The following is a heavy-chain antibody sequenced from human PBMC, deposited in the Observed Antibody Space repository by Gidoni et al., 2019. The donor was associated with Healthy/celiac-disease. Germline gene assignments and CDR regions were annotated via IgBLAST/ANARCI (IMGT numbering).Heavy chain of an antibody. D-gene: IGHD3-3*01. V-gene: IGHV3-21*01. J-gene: IGHJ4*02. Sequence: EVQLVESGGGLVKPGGSLRLSCAASGFTFSSYSMNWVRQAPGKGLEWVSSISSSSSYIYYADSVKGRFTISRDNAKNSLYLQMNSLRAEDTAVYYCARGKRRITIFGVVIGPFDYWGQGTLVTVSS. CDR2: ISSSSSYI. CDR3: ARGKRRITIFGVVIGPFDY. CDR1: GFTFSSYS.